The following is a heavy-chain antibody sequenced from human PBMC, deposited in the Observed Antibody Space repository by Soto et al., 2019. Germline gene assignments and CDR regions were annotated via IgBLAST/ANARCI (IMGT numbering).Heavy chain of an antibody. D-gene: IGHD5-18*01. Sequence: SVKVSCKASGGTFSSYAISWVRQAPGQGLEWMGGIIPIFGTANYAQKFQGRVTITADESTSTAYMELSSLRSEDTAVYYCASRPKTAMVQYYFDYWGQGTLVTVSS. V-gene: IGHV1-69*13. CDR3: ASRPKTAMVQYYFDY. J-gene: IGHJ4*02. CDR2: IIPIFGTA. CDR1: GGTFSSYA.